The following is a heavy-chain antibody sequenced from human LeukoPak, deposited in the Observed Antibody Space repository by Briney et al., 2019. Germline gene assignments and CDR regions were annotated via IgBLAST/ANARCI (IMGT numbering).Heavy chain of an antibody. V-gene: IGHV4-30-4*01. Sequence: SGTLSLTCTVSGGSISSGDYYWSWIRQPPGKGLEWIGYIYYSGSTYYNPSLKSRVTISVDTSKNQFSLKLSSVTAADTAVYYCARVGIANYYGSGSYPPHFDYWGQGTLVTVSS. CDR2: IYYSGST. J-gene: IGHJ4*02. D-gene: IGHD3-10*01. CDR1: GGSISSGDYY. CDR3: ARVGIANYYGSGSYPPHFDY.